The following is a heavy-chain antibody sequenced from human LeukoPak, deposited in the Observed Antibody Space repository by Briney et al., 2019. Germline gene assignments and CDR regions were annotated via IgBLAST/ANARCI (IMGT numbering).Heavy chain of an antibody. V-gene: IGHV4-39*07. CDR1: GGSISSSTYY. D-gene: IGHD5-18*01. CDR2: IYYSGTT. CDR3: ARSRSSRIQLWLTTRPRVGYYFDY. J-gene: IGHJ4*02. Sequence: PSETLSLTCTVSGGSISSSTYYWAWVRQPPGKGLEWIASIYYSGTTYYNPSLKSRVTISVDKSKNQFSLKLSSVTAADTAVYYCARSRSSRIQLWLTTRPRVGYYFDYWGQGTLVTVSS.